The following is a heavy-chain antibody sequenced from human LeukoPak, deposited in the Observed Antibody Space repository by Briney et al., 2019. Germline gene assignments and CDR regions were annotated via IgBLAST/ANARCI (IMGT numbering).Heavy chain of an antibody. CDR1: GFTFSSYA. CDR2: ISSSGSTI. CDR3: ARDRYDFWSGDPPV. V-gene: IGHV3-48*04. Sequence: PGGSLRLSCAVSGFTFSSYAMSWVRQAPGKGLEWVSYISSSGSTIYYADSVKGRFTISRDNAKNSLYLQMNSLRAEDTAVYYCARDRYDFWSGDPPVWGKGTTVTVSS. D-gene: IGHD3-3*01. J-gene: IGHJ6*04.